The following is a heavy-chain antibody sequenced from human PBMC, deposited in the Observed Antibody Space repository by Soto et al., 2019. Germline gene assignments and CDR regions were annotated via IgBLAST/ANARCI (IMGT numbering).Heavy chain of an antibody. V-gene: IGHV4-30-4*01. CDR3: ARERRVATSMGYYYYYGMDV. CDR2: IYYSGST. Sequence: SETLSLTCTVSGGSISSGDYYWSWIRQPPGKGLEWIGYIYYSGSTYYNPSLKSRVTISVDTSKNQFSLKLSSVTAADTAVYYCARERRVATSMGYYYYYGMDVWGQGTTVTVSS. D-gene: IGHD5-12*01. CDR1: GGSISSGDYY. J-gene: IGHJ6*02.